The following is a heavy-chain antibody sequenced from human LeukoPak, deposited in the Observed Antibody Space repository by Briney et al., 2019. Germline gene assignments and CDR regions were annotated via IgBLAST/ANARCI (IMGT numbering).Heavy chain of an antibody. D-gene: IGHD3-10*01. Sequence: PSETLSLTCSVSGGSIGSGTYLWGWIRQAPGKGLEWIGSIFDSGTTQYNPSLKSRVTISVDTSKNQFSLKLSSVTAADTAVYYCARRRGAHTANALDIWGQGTMVTVSS. V-gene: IGHV4-39*07. CDR3: ARRRGAHTANALDI. CDR1: GGSIGSGTYL. J-gene: IGHJ3*02. CDR2: IFDSGTT.